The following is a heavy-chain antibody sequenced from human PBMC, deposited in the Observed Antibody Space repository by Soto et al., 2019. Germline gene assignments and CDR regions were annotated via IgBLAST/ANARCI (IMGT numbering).Heavy chain of an antibody. CDR3: AKDFGITGTTDDNWFDP. V-gene: IGHV3-30*18. Sequence: GGSLRLSCAASGFTFSSYGMHWVRQAPGKGLEWVAVISYDGSNKYYADSVKGRFTISKDNSKNTLYLQMNSLRAEDTAVYYCAKDFGITGTTDDNWFDPWGQGTLVTVSS. D-gene: IGHD1-7*01. CDR2: ISYDGSNK. CDR1: GFTFSSYG. J-gene: IGHJ5*02.